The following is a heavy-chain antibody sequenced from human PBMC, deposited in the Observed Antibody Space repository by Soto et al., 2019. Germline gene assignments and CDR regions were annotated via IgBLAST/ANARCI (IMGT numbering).Heavy chain of an antibody. CDR2: INAGNGNT. CDR3: ARDLGYCSSTSCQNWFDP. CDR1: GYTFTSYA. D-gene: IGHD2-2*01. Sequence: VASVKVSCKASGYTFTSYAMHWVRQAPGQRLEWMGWINAGNGNTKYSQKFQGRVTITRDTSASTAYMELSSLRSEDTAVYYCARDLGYCSSTSCQNWFDPWGQGTLVTVSS. J-gene: IGHJ5*02. V-gene: IGHV1-3*01.